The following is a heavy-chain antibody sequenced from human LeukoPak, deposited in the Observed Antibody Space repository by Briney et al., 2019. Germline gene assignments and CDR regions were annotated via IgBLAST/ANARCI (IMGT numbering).Heavy chain of an antibody. CDR2: INPNSGGT. V-gene: IGHV1-2*06. Sequence: ASVKVSCKASGYTFTGYYMHWVRQAPGQGLEWMGRINPNSGGTNYAQKFRGRVTITRDTSISTAYMELSRLRSDDTAVYYCVRSGYSYADYYYYYYMDVWGKGTTVTVSS. J-gene: IGHJ6*03. CDR1: GYTFTGYY. CDR3: VRSGYSYADYYYYYYMDV. D-gene: IGHD5-18*01.